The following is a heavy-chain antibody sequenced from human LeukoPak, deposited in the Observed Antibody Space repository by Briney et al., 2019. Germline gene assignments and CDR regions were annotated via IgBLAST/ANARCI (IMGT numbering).Heavy chain of an antibody. CDR2: ISNGVDAI. J-gene: IGHJ6*02. V-gene: IGHV3-11*01. Sequence: GGSLRLSCAASGFTFSDWYMSWIRQAPGKRLEWVSYISNGVDAIYYADSVKGRFTISRDNAKNSPYLQMSSLGAEDTAVYYCARGHYGLDVWGQGITVTVSS. CDR1: GFTFSDWY. CDR3: ARGHYGLDV.